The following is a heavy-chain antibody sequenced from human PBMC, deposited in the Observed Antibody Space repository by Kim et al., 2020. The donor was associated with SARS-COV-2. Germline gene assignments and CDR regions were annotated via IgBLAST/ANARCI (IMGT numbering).Heavy chain of an antibody. J-gene: IGHJ4*02. Sequence: ASVKVSCKASGYTFTTYGITWVRQAPGQGLEWMGWIRAYNGNTKYAPEFQDRVTMTTDTSATTAYMELTSLRFDDTAVYFCARVSGSLTDYWGQGTLVTV. CDR3: ARVSGSLTDY. CDR1: GYTFTTYG. CDR2: IRAYNGNT. V-gene: IGHV1-18*01.